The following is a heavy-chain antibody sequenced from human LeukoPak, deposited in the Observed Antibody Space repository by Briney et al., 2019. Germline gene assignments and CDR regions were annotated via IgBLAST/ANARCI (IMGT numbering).Heavy chain of an antibody. Sequence: SETLSLTCTVSGHSIFSNYYHGGWIRQPPGKGPEWIASVHHSGTAYYNPSLKSRVTISVDTSENQFSLKLSSVTAADTAVYYCASEHSSSPFFWSQGTLVTVSS. D-gene: IGHD6-6*01. CDR3: ASEHSSSPFF. CDR1: GHSIFSNYY. J-gene: IGHJ4*02. CDR2: VHHSGTA. V-gene: IGHV4-38-2*02.